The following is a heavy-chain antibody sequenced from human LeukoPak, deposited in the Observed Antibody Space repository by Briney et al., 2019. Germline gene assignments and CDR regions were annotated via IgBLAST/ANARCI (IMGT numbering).Heavy chain of an antibody. Sequence: GGSLRLSCAASGFTFSRYAMHWVRQAPGKGLEYVSAISSNGGSTYYADSVKGRFTISRDNSKNTLYLQMSSLRAEDTAVYYCVKDGSGSYYTYYFDYWGQGTLVTVSS. CDR2: ISSNGGST. D-gene: IGHD3-10*01. CDR1: GFTFSRYA. V-gene: IGHV3-64D*06. J-gene: IGHJ4*02. CDR3: VKDGSGSYYTYYFDY.